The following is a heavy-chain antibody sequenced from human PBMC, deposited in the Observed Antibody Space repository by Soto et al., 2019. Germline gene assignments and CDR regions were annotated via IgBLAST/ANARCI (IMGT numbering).Heavy chain of an antibody. CDR3: AKDNPYDYIRGAMDV. CDR2: ISGSGYTT. V-gene: IGHV3-23*01. D-gene: IGHD3-16*01. J-gene: IGHJ3*01. Sequence: GGSLRLSCAASGFTFSSYSMSWVRQAPGKGLEWISVISGSGYTTYYTDSVKGRVTISRDNSNNTLFLQMNSLRVEDAAVYYCAKDNPYDYIRGAMDVWGQGTMVTVSS. CDR1: GFTFSSYS.